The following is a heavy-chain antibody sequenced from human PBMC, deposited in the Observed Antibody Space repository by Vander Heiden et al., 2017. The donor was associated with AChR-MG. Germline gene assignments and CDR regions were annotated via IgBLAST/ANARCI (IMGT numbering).Heavy chain of an antibody. CDR1: GFTFSNYG. CDR2: ISSGGSEK. V-gene: IGHV3-23*01. CDR3: ARGNNNKNFDY. J-gene: IGHJ4*02. D-gene: IGHD1-20*01. Sequence: EVQLLESGGGLVRPGGSLRLPCAASGFTFSNYGMRWVRQAPGKGLEWVSGISSGGSEKYYADSAKGRFSISRDNSKDTLYLQVSSLGVEDTAVYYCARGNNNKNFDYWGQGTLVTVSS.